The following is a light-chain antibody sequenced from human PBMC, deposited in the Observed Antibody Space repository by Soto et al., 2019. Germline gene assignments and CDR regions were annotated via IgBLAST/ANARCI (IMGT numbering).Light chain of an antibody. CDR2: AAS. V-gene: IGKV1-9*01. CDR1: QVISTS. J-gene: IGKJ5*01. CDR3: QQLFDSPIT. Sequence: DVQLTLSPSVLSPSIGESVTITCRASQVISTSLAWYQVKPGKAPKLLIYAASTLESGVPSRFSATVSGTEFSLTITSLQPEDFATYYCQQLFDSPITFGQGTRLEIK.